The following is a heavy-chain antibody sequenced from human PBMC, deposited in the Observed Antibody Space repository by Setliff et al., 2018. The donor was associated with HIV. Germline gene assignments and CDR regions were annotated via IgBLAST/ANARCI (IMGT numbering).Heavy chain of an antibody. Sequence: SVKVSCKASGDSFTNYAVNWVRQAPGQGLEWIGGIVPIFQAPKYAQKFRGRVTISADGSASTVYMEMSSLRFEDTAVYYCAAGPGYSFGVGLDSYVSIWDKGTTVTVSS. CDR1: GDSFTNYA. CDR3: AAGPGYSFGVGLDSYVSI. V-gene: IGHV1-69*13. J-gene: IGHJ6*04. CDR2: IVPIFQAP. D-gene: IGHD5-18*01.